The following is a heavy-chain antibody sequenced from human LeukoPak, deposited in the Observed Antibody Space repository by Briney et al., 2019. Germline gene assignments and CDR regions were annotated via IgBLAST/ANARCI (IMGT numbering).Heavy chain of an antibody. J-gene: IGHJ4*02. CDR1: GFTFRNYG. D-gene: IGHD6-19*01. CDR3: AKPLIPVAGTLYFDY. CDR2: ILDNGGDT. Sequence: GGSLRLSCAASGFTFRNYGMNWVRQAPGKGLQWVSGILDNGGDTFYADSVQGRFTISRDNSKNTLYLQMNSLRVEDTALYYCAKPLIPVAGTLYFDYWGQGTLVTVSS. V-gene: IGHV3-23*01.